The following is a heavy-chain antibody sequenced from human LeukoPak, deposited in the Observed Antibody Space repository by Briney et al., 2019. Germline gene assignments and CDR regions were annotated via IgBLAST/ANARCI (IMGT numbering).Heavy chain of an antibody. J-gene: IGHJ4*02. V-gene: IGHV3-15*01. CDR3: TTCDDYGDYGILRDDY. D-gene: IGHD4-17*01. Sequence: PGGSLRLSCAASGFTFSSYSMNWVRQAPGKGLEWVGRIKSKTDGGTTDYAAPVKGRFTISRDDSKNTLYLQMNSLKTEDTAVYYCTTCDDYGDYGILRDDYWGQGTLVTVSS. CDR1: GFTFSSYS. CDR2: IKSKTDGGTT.